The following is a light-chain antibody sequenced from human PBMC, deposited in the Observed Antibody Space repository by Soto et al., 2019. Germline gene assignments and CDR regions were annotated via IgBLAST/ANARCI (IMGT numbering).Light chain of an antibody. CDR1: QSVSSSY. Sequence: EIVLTHSPGTLSLSPGEIATLSCGASQSVSSSYLAWYQQKPGQAPRLLIYGASTRATGIPARFSGSGSGTEFTLTISSLQSEDSAVYYCQQYKNWLALTFGGGTKVDIK. CDR3: QQYKNWLALT. V-gene: IGKV3-15*01. J-gene: IGKJ4*01. CDR2: GAS.